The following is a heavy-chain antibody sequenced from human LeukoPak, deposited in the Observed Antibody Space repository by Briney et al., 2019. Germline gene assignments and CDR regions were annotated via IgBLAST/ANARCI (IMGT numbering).Heavy chain of an antibody. D-gene: IGHD3-10*01. Sequence: RAGGSLRLSCAASGFTFSSFAMTWVRQTPGEGLEWVSTITGGGETTFHSNAVKGRFTISRDNSNNTLYLQMNSLRAEDTAVYFCAKGVYYDSGSCNKWGQGTTVTVSS. CDR3: AKGVYYDSGSCNK. CDR2: ITGGGETT. V-gene: IGHV3-23*01. CDR1: GFTFSSFA. J-gene: IGHJ4*02.